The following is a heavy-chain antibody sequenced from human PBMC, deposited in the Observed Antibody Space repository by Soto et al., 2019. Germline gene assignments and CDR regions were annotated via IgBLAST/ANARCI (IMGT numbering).Heavy chain of an antibody. V-gene: IGHV1-69*12. D-gene: IGHD3-22*01. J-gene: IGHJ6*02. CDR3: ARDRYYYDSSGLTYYYYGMDV. CDR2: IIPIFGTA. CDR1: GGTFSSYA. Sequence: QVQLVQSGAEVKKPGSSVKVSCKASGGTFSSYAISWVRQAPGQGLEWMGGIIPIFGTANYAQKFQGRVTITADESTSTAYMELSSLRSEDTAVYYCARDRYYYDSSGLTYYYYGMDVWGQGTTVTVSS.